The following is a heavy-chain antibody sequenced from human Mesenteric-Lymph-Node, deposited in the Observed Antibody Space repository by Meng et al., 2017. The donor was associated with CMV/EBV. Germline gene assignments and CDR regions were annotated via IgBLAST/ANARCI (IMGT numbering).Heavy chain of an antibody. D-gene: IGHD3-10*01. V-gene: IGHV3-30*04. Sequence: GESLKISCAASGFTFSDYAMHWVRQAPGKGLEWVATISYDESNENYVDSVKGRFTISRDNAKNSLYLQMNSLRAEDTAVYHCARDYFGSGKYYQPYYYGMDVWGQGTTVTVSS. CDR2: ISYDESNE. CDR1: GFTFSDYA. J-gene: IGHJ6*02. CDR3: ARDYFGSGKYYQPYYYGMDV.